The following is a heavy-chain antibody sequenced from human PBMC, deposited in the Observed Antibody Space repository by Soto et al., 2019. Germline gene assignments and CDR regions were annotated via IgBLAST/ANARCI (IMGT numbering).Heavy chain of an antibody. D-gene: IGHD2-2*01. J-gene: IGHJ4*02. CDR2: INPNSGGT. CDR1: GYTFTGYY. V-gene: IGHV1-2*02. CDR3: ARENTYCSSSSCYSFDS. Sequence: GASVKVSCKASGYTFTGYYMHWVRQAPGQGLEWMGWINPNSGGTNYAQKFQGRVTMTRDTSISTAYMELSRLRSDDTAVYYCARENTYCSSSSCYSFDSWGQGXLVTVSS.